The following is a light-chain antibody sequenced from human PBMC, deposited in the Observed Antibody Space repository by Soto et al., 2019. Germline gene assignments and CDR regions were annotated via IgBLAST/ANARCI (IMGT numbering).Light chain of an antibody. J-gene: IGKJ1*01. V-gene: IGKV1-5*01. CDR3: QHYNSYLGT. CDR2: DAS. CDR1: QSISNW. Sequence: DIQMTQSPSTLSASVGDRVTITCRASQSISNWLAWYQQKPGKAPKLLIFDASSLQSGVPSRFSGSASGTEFTLTISSLQPDDFATYYCQHYNSYLGTFGQGTKVDIK.